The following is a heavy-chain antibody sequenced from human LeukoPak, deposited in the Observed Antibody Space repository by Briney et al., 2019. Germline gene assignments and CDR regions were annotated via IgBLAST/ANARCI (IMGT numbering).Heavy chain of an antibody. Sequence: SETLSLTCTVSGASISNYYWSWIRQTPEKGLEWMGHIHSSGGSSYYPSLKSRLTLSIDTSRNQLSLKLPSVTAADTAVYFCARLGSFHDYWGQGALVTVSS. CDR3: ARLGSFHDY. CDR2: IHSSGGS. J-gene: IGHJ4*02. V-gene: IGHV4-4*09. CDR1: GASISNYY. D-gene: IGHD1-26*01.